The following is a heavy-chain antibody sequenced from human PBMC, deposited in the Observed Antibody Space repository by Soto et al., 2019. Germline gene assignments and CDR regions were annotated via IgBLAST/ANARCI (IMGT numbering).Heavy chain of an antibody. CDR3: ARGLVGNEYFDY. D-gene: IGHD1-1*01. J-gene: IGHJ4*02. CDR1: GYTFTSYD. Sequence: ASVKVSCKASGYTFTSYDINWVRQATGQGLEWMGWMNPNSGNTGYAQKFQGRVTMTRNTSISTAYMELSSLRSEDTAVYYCARGLVGNEYFDYWGQGTLVTVSS. V-gene: IGHV1-8*01. CDR2: MNPNSGNT.